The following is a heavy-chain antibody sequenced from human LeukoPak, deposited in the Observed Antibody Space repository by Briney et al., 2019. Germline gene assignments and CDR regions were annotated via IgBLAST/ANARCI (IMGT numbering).Heavy chain of an antibody. J-gene: IGHJ4*02. Sequence: GGSLRLSCAASGFTFSSYWMSWVRQAPGKGLEWVANIKKDGSEKNYVDSAKGRFTISRDNAKNSLYPQMNSLRAEDTAVYYCARDVVVVPLYWGRGTLVTVSS. CDR1: GFTFSSYW. CDR3: ARDVVVVPLY. D-gene: IGHD3-22*01. V-gene: IGHV3-7*04. CDR2: IKKDGSEK.